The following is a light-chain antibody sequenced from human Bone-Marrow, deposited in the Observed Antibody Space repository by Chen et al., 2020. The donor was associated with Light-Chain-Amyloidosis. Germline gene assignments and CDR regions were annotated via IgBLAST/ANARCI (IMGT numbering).Light chain of an antibody. V-gene: IGKV4-1*01. CDR1: QSVFYSSNNKNF. Sequence: DIVMTQSPDSLAVSLGERATINCKSSQSVFYSSNNKNFLAWYQQKPGQSPKLLIYWASTRESGVPDRFRGSGSETDFTLTISSLQAEDVAVYYCQQYYSTPLTFGQGTRVEIK. J-gene: IGKJ1*01. CDR2: WAS. CDR3: QQYYSTPLT.